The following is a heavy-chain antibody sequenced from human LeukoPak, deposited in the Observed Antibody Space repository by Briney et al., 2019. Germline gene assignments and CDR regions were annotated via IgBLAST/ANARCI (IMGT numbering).Heavy chain of an antibody. J-gene: IGHJ4*02. CDR3: ARAEDYGDGYYFDY. CDR1: GFTFSSYS. V-gene: IGHV3-48*04. CDR2: ISSSSSTI. D-gene: IGHD4-17*01. Sequence: PGGSLRLSCAASGFTFSSYSMNWVRQAQGRGLEWVSYISSSSSTIYYADSVKGRFTISRDNAKNSLYLQMNSLRAEDTAVYYCARAEDYGDGYYFDYWGQGTLVTVSS.